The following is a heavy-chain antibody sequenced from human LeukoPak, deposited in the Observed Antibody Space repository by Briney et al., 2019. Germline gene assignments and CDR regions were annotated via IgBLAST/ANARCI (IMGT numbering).Heavy chain of an antibody. CDR3: ARGVVPASFFDP. CDR1: GYTFTNYA. Sequence: ASVKVSCKASGYTFTNYAIHWVRQAPGQRLEWMGWINAGNGNTKYSQKFQGRVTITRDTSASTAYMELSSLRSEDTAVYYCARGVVPASFFDPWGQGTLVTVSS. V-gene: IGHV1-3*01. CDR2: INAGNGNT. J-gene: IGHJ5*02. D-gene: IGHD2-2*01.